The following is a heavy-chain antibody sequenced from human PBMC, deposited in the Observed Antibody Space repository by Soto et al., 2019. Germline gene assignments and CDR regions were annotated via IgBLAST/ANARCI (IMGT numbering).Heavy chain of an antibody. V-gene: IGHV4-34*01. CDR1: GGSFSGYY. CDR2: INHSGST. Sequence: LSLTCAVYGGSFSGYYWSWIRQPPGKGLEWIGEINHSGSTNYNPSLKSRVTISADTSKNQFSLKLSSVTAADTAVYYCARSYGSGSYYWRYYYGMDVWGQGTTVTVSS. J-gene: IGHJ6*02. D-gene: IGHD3-10*01. CDR3: ARSYGSGSYYWRYYYGMDV.